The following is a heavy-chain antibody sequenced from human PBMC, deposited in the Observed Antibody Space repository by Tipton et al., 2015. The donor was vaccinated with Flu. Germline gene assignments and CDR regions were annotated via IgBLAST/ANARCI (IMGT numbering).Heavy chain of an antibody. V-gene: IGHV4-38-2*02. D-gene: IGHD4-11*01. CDR3: ARRDYSNYVSQPKNWFDL. CDR2: ISRGGAT. CDR1: GDSIRSDYF. Sequence: TLSLTCIVSGDSIRSDYFWGRVRQPPGKGLEWIGQISRGGATYYNSSLQSRATISLDSSRNRFSLKVTSVTAADTATYYCARRDYSNYVSQPKNWFDLWGQGTLVTVSS. J-gene: IGHJ5*02.